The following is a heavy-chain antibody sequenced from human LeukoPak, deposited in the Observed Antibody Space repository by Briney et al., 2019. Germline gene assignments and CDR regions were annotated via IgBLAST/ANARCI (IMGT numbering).Heavy chain of an antibody. V-gene: IGHV3-33*01. CDR2: IWYDGTNK. D-gene: IGHD6-19*01. CDR3: ARTRYNSGGGDY. Sequence: GGSLRLSCAASGFTFSDYGMHWVRQAPGKGLEWVAVIWYDGTNKYYADSVEGRFTISRDNSKNTLYLQMNSLRAEDTAVYYCARTRYNSGGGDYWGQGTPVTVSP. CDR1: GFTFSDYG. J-gene: IGHJ4*02.